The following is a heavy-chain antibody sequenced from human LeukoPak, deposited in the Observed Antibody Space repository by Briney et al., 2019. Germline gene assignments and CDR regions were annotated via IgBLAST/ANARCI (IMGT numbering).Heavy chain of an antibody. D-gene: IGHD3-16*01. CDR2: INHNGNVN. CDR3: ARGGGLDV. V-gene: IGHV3-7*03. J-gene: IGHJ6*02. Sequence: RTGGSLRFSCAASGFTFSSYWMNWARQAPGKGLEWVASINHNGNVNYYVDSVKGRFTISRDNAKNSLYLQMSNLRAEDTAVYFCARGGGLDVWGQGATVTVSS. CDR1: GFTFSSYW.